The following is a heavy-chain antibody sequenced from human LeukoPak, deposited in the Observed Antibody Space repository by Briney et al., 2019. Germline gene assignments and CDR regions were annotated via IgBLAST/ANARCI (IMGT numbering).Heavy chain of an antibody. CDR2: IIPILGIA. CDR1: GYTFASYD. CDR3: ARDRGPIAAASNWFDP. Sequence: ASVKVSCKASGYTFASYDINWVRQAPGQGLEWMGRIIPILGIANYAQKFQGRVTITADKSTSTAYMELSSLRSEDTAVYYCARDRGPIAAASNWFDPWGQGTLVTVSS. D-gene: IGHD6-13*01. V-gene: IGHV1-69*04. J-gene: IGHJ5*02.